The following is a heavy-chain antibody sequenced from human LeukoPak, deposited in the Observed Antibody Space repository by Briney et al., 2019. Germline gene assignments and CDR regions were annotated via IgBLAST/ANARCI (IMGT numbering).Heavy chain of an antibody. Sequence: GGSLRLSCAASGFIFNIYSMNWVCQAPGKGLEWVSYISSSGSTIYYADSVKGRFTISRGNAKNFLYLQMNSLRDEDTAVYYCARGVNSGNYNYWYFDLWGRGTLVTVSS. D-gene: IGHD1-26*01. CDR2: ISSSGSTI. V-gene: IGHV3-48*02. J-gene: IGHJ2*01. CDR1: GFIFNIYS. CDR3: ARGVNSGNYNYWYFDL.